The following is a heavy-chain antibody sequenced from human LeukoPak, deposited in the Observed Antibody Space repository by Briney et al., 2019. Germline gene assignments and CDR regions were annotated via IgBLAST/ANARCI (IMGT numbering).Heavy chain of an antibody. J-gene: IGHJ5*02. CDR1: GGSISSSSYY. CDR3: ARELAVAPNWFDP. V-gene: IGHV4-39*02. D-gene: IGHD6-19*01. CDR2: IYYSGST. Sequence: SETLSLTCTVSGGSISSSSYYWGWIRQPPGKGLEWIGSIYYSGSTYYNPSLKSRVTISVDTSKNQFSLKLSSVTAADTAVYYGARELAVAPNWFDPWGQGTLVTVSS.